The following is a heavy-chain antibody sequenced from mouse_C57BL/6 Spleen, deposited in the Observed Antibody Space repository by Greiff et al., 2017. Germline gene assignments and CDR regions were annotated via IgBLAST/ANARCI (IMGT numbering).Heavy chain of an antibody. J-gene: IGHJ3*01. CDR2: IDPSDSYT. CDR1: GYTFTSYW. D-gene: IGHD2-4*01. V-gene: IGHV1-50*01. CDR3: ARERDAMITTDKFAY. Sequence: QVQLQQPGAELVKPGASVKLSCKASGYTFTSYWMQWVKQRPGQGLEWIGEIDPSDSYTNYNQKFKGKAKLTVDTSSSTAYMQLSSLTSEDSAVYYCARERDAMITTDKFAYWGQGTLVTVSA.